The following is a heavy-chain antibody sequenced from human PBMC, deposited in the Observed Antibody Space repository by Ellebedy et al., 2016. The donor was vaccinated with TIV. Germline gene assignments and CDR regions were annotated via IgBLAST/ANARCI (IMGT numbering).Heavy chain of an antibody. CDR2: IYPGDSDT. D-gene: IGHD2-2*01. Sequence: GESLKISXKGSGYSFTSYWIGWVRQMPGKGLEWMGIIYPGDSDTRYSPSFQGQVTISADKSISTAYLQWSSLKASDTAMYYCAKGSCSSTSCYGRKINWFDPWGQGTLVTVSS. V-gene: IGHV5-51*01. CDR3: AKGSCSSTSCYGRKINWFDP. CDR1: GYSFTSYW. J-gene: IGHJ5*02.